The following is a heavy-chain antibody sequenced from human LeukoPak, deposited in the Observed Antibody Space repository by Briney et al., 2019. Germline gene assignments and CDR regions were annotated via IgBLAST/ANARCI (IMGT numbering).Heavy chain of an antibody. CDR2: INVGNGDT. D-gene: IGHD2-2*01. Sequence: ASVKVSCKASGYTFTTYSRHWLRQAPGQRPEWMGWINVGNGDTKYSQKFQGRVTLTRDTSASTAYMELSSLRSEDTAVYYCAQEPGYCSSTSRYDMPLGYWGQGTLVTVSS. J-gene: IGHJ4*02. CDR3: AQEPGYCSSTSRYDMPLGY. CDR1: GYTFTTYS. V-gene: IGHV1-3*01.